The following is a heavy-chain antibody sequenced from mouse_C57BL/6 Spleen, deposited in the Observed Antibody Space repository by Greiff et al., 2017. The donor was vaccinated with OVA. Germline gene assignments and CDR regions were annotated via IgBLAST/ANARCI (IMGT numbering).Heavy chain of an antibody. CDR2: ISDGGSYT. CDR3: ARGSTTVGDYFDY. J-gene: IGHJ2*01. CDR1: GFTFSSYA. D-gene: IGHD1-1*01. Sequence: EVKLVESGGGLVKPGGSLKLSCAASGFTFSSYAMSWVRQTPEKRLEWVATISDGGSYTYYPDNVKGRFTISRDNAKNNLYLQMSHLKSEEKAVDYCARGSTTVGDYFDYWGQGTTLTVSS. V-gene: IGHV5-4*03.